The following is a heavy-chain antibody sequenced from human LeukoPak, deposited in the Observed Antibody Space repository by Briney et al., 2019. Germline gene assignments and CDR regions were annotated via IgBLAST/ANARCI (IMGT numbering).Heavy chain of an antibody. CDR3: ARPPRDDSSAYYSAFDI. CDR2: IYPGDSET. Sequence: GESLKISCKGSGYRFTNYWIGWVRQLPGKGLEWMGIIYPGDSETRYSPSFQGQVTISADKSISTAYLQWSSLKASDTAMYYCARPPRDDSSAYYSAFDIWGQGTMVTVSS. V-gene: IGHV5-51*01. D-gene: IGHD3-22*01. J-gene: IGHJ3*02. CDR1: GYRFTNYW.